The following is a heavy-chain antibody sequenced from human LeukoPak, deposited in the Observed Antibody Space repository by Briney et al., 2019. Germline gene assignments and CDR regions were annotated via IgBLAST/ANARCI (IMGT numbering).Heavy chain of an antibody. CDR3: ARDSGYSGSYSGDAFDI. D-gene: IGHD1-26*01. V-gene: IGHV4-61*02. Sequence: PSETLSLTCTVSGGSISSGSYYWSWIRQPAGKGLEWIGRIYTSGSTNYNPSLKSRVTISVDTSKNQFSLKLSSVTAADTAVYYCARDSGYSGSYSGDAFDIWGQGTMVTVSS. J-gene: IGHJ3*02. CDR2: IYTSGST. CDR1: GGSISSGSYY.